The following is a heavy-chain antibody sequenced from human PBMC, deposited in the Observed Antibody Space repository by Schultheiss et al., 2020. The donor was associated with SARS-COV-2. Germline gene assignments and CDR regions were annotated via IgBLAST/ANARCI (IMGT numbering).Heavy chain of an antibody. CDR2: IYHSGST. D-gene: IGHD3-3*01. CDR3: ARGGGPLRFLEWFSPYYYYMDV. J-gene: IGHJ6*03. V-gene: IGHV4-30-2*01. Sequence: SQTLSLTCTVSGGSISSGGYSWSWIRQPPGKGLEWIGYIYHSGSTYYNPSLKSRVTISVDRSKNQFSLKLSSVTAADTAVYYCARGGGPLRFLEWFSPYYYYMDVWGKGTTVTVSS. CDR1: GGSISSGGYS.